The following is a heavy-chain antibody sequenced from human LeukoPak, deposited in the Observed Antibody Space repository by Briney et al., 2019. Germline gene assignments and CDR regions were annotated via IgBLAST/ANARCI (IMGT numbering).Heavy chain of an antibody. CDR2: ISASNGNT. J-gene: IGHJ6*03. V-gene: IGHV1-18*01. CDR1: GYTFTSYG. CDR3: ARSLRFGELLYENYYYYMDV. Sequence: ASVKVSCKASGYTFTSYGISWVRQAPGQGLEWMGWISASNGNTHYAQRLQGRVTMTTDTSTSTANMELRSLRSDDTAVYYCARSLRFGELLYENYYYYMDVWGKGTTVTVSS. D-gene: IGHD3-10*01.